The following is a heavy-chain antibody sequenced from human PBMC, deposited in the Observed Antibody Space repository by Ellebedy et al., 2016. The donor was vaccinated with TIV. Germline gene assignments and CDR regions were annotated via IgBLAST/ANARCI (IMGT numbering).Heavy chain of an antibody. CDR3: ARGDGYNIFGY. V-gene: IGHV4-39*07. J-gene: IGHJ4*02. CDR1: GGSINSSSYY. CDR2: IYYSGST. Sequence: SETLSLTXTVSGGSINSSSYYWGWIRQPPGKGLEWIGSIYYSGSTYYNPSLKSRVTISGDTSNNQFSLKMRSLTAADTAVYYCARGDGYNIFGYWGQGTLVTVSS. D-gene: IGHD5-24*01.